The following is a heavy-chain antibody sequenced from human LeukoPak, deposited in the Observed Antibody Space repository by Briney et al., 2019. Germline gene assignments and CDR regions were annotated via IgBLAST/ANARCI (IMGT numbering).Heavy chain of an antibody. D-gene: IGHD2-2*01. CDR2: IYTSGST. CDR3: ARGITYCSSTSCSVPFDY. CDR1: GGSITTYY. V-gene: IGHV4-4*07. Sequence: SETLSLTCTVSGGSITTYYWSWIRQPAGKGLEWIGRIYTSGSTYYNPSLKSRVTISVDTSKNQFSLKLSSVTAADTAVYYCARGITYCSSTSCSVPFDYWGQGTLVTVSS. J-gene: IGHJ4*02.